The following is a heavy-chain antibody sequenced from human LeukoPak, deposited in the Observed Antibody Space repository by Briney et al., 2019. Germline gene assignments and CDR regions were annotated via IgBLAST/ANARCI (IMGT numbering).Heavy chain of an antibody. CDR3: ARQGGYYYDSSGYRPYYFDY. Sequence: SETLSLTCTVSGGSISSSSYYWGWIRQPPGKGLEWIRSIYYSGSTYYNPSLKSRVTISVDTSKNQFSLKLSSVTAADTAVYYCARQGGYYYDSSGYRPYYFDYWGQGTLVTVSS. D-gene: IGHD3-22*01. V-gene: IGHV4-39*01. CDR2: IYYSGST. J-gene: IGHJ4*02. CDR1: GGSISSSSYY.